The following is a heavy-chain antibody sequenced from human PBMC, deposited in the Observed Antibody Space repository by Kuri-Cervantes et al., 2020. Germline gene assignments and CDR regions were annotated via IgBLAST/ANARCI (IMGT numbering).Heavy chain of an antibody. V-gene: IGHV4-39*07. CDR1: GGSISSSGYY. Sequence: GSLRLSCTVSGGSISSSGYYWSWIRQPPGKGLEWIGEINHSGSTNYNPSLKSRVTISVDTSKNQFSLKLSSVTAADTAVYYCARVRATGGFDSWGQGTLVTVSS. CDR3: ARVRATGGFDS. J-gene: IGHJ4*02. D-gene: IGHD1-26*01. CDR2: INHSGST.